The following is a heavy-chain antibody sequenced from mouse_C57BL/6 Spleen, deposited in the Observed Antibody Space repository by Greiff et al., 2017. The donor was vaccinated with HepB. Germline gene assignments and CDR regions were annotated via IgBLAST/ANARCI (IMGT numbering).Heavy chain of an antibody. J-gene: IGHJ2*01. V-gene: IGHV1-69*01. CDR3: ARRGRSWYFDY. CDR1: GYTFTSYW. D-gene: IGHD1-1*01. CDR2: IDPSDSYT. Sequence: QVQLKQPGAELVMPGASVKLSCKASGYTFTSYWMHWVKQRPGQGLEWIGEIDPSDSYTNYNQKLKGKSTLTVDKSSSTAYMQLSSLTSEDSAVYYCARRGRSWYFDYWGQGTTLTVSS.